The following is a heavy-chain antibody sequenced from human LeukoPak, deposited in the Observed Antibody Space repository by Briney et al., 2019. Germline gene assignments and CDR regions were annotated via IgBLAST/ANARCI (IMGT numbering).Heavy chain of an antibody. V-gene: IGHV5-51*01. D-gene: IGHD3-22*01. J-gene: IGHJ4*02. CDR3: ASSTYYYDSRGYSLDY. CDR2: IYPGDSDT. CDR1: GYSFTSYW. Sequence: GESLKISCKGSGYSFTSYWIGWVRQMPGKGLEWMGIIYPGDSDTRYSPSFQGQVTISADKSISTAYLQWISLKASDTAIYYCASSTYYYDSRGYSLDYWGQGTLVTVSS.